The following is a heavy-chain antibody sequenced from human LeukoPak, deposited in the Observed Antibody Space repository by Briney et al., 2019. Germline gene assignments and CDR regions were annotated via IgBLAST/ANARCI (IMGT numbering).Heavy chain of an antibody. CDR2: IYYSGNT. J-gene: IGHJ4*02. Sequence: PSETLSLTCTVSGVSISSYYWSWIRQPPGKGLEWIGYIYYSGNTNYNPSLKSRVTMSVDTSKNQFSLKLSSVTAADTAVYYCAREAARLGGSDYWGQGTLVTVSS. CDR3: AREAARLGGSDY. D-gene: IGHD6-6*01. V-gene: IGHV4-59*12. CDR1: GVSISSYY.